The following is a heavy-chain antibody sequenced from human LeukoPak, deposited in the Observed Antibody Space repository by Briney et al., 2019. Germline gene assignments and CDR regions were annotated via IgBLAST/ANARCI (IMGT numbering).Heavy chain of an antibody. Sequence: GGSLRLSCAASGFTFSSYAMHWVRQAPGKGLEWVAVISYDGSNKYYADSVKGRFTISRDNSKNTLYLQMNSLRAEDTAVYYCARVRREVVPAAIRSWDYYYYMDVWGKGTTVTVSS. CDR3: ARVRREVVPAAIRSWDYYYYMDV. J-gene: IGHJ6*03. V-gene: IGHV3-30*04. D-gene: IGHD2-2*01. CDR1: GFTFSSYA. CDR2: ISYDGSNK.